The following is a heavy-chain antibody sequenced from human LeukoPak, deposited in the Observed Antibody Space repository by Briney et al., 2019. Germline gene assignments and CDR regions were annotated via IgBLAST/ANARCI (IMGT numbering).Heavy chain of an antibody. D-gene: IGHD1-14*01. V-gene: IGHV4-34*01. CDR2: INHSGST. J-gene: IGHJ4*02. CDR1: GGAFSGYY. Sequence: SETLSLTCAVYGGAFSGYYWSWIRQPPGKGLEWIGEINHSGSTNYNPSLKSRVTISVDTSKNQFSLKLSSVTAADTAVYYCARGRVRNRRHYFDYWGQGTLVTVSS. CDR3: ARGRVRNRRHYFDY.